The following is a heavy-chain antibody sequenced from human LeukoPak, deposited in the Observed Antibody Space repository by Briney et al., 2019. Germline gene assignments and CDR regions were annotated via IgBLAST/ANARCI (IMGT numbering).Heavy chain of an antibody. CDR1: GFTFSSYS. V-gene: IGHV3-21*04. D-gene: IGHD3-3*01. Sequence: GGSLRLSCAASGFTFSSYSMNWVRQAPGKGLEWVSSISSSSSYIYYADSVKGRFTISRDNAKNSLYLQMNSLRAEDTAVYYCAKGPYYDFWSGYPSSYFDSWGQGTLVTVSS. CDR2: ISSSSSYI. CDR3: AKGPYYDFWSGYPSSYFDS. J-gene: IGHJ4*02.